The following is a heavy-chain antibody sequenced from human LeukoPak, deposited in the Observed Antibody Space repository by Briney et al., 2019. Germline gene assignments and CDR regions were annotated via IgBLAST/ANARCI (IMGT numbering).Heavy chain of an antibody. J-gene: IGHJ6*02. CDR3: ARGYYDFWSGYPPYGMDV. CDR1: GYTFIGYY. Sequence: GGSVKVSCKASGYTFIGYYMHWVRQAPGQGLEWMGWINPNSGGTNYAQKLQGRVTMTTDTSTSTAYMELRSLRSDDTAVYYCARGYYDFWSGYPPYGMDVWGQGTTVTVSS. D-gene: IGHD3-3*01. V-gene: IGHV1-2*02. CDR2: INPNSGGT.